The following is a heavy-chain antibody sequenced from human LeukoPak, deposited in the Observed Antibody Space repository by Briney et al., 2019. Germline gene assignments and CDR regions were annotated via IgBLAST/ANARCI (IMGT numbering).Heavy chain of an antibody. V-gene: IGHV3-21*01. CDR1: GFTFSSYS. J-gene: IGHJ4*02. Sequence: PGGSLRLSCAASGFTFSSYSMNWVRQAPGKGLEWVSSISSSSSYIYYADSVKGRFTISRDNAKNSLYLQMNSLRAEDTAVYYCARDDPYDSGYFDYWGRGTLVTVSS. D-gene: IGHD3-3*01. CDR3: ARDDPYDSGYFDY. CDR2: ISSSSSYI.